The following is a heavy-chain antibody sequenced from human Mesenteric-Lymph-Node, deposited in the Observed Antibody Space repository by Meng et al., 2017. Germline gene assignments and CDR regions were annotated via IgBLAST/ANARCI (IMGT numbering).Heavy chain of an antibody. V-gene: IGHV4-4*02. CDR3: ARHVYGDSYGF. D-gene: IGHD4-17*01. CDR2: IHHTGTT. Sequence: QVQLQESGPGLVKPSGTLSLTCGVSGDSISSSKWWSWVRQSPGKGLEWIGEIHHTGTTNYNPSLKSRVTISVDKSKNQFSLNLSSLTAADTAVYYCARHVYGDSYGFWGQGTLVTVSS. J-gene: IGHJ4*02. CDR1: GDSISSSKW.